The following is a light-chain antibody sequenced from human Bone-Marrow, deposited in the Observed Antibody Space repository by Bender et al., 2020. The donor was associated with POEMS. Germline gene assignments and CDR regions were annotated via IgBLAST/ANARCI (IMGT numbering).Light chain of an antibody. CDR3: SSYAGSNNKL. Sequence: QSALTQPASVSGSPGQSVTISCTGTSSDVGAYNYVSWYQQHPGKAPKLMIYEVNKRPSGVPDRFSGSKSGNTASLTVSGLQAEDEADYYCSSYAGSNNKLFGGGTKLTVL. V-gene: IGLV2-8*01. CDR1: SSDVGAYNY. J-gene: IGLJ2*01. CDR2: EVN.